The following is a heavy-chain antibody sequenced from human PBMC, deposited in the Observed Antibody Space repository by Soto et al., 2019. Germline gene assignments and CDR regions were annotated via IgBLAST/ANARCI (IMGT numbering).Heavy chain of an antibody. CDR2: IRNRIYSFTT. V-gene: IGHV3-72*01. D-gene: IGHD6-13*01. Sequence: EVQLVESGGGLVQPGVSLRVSCAASGFTFSDHYMEWVRQAPGKGLEWVGRIRNRIYSFTTEYAASVKDRFTISRDNSMNSLTLQMNSLKTEDTAVNYCATSDPRPSNRWSAFDFWGQVTLISVSS. CDR1: GFTFSDHY. J-gene: IGHJ4*02. CDR3: ATSDPRPSNRWSAFDF.